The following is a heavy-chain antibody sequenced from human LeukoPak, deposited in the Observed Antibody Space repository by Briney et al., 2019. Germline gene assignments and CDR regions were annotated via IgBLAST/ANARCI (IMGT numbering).Heavy chain of an antibody. Sequence: SETLSLTCSVSGASISSCYWSWIRQPPGKGLEWIGYIYYSGSTKYNPSLKSRVTISVDTSKNQLSLKMRSVTAADTAVYYCARDPGYSYGYGFDDWGQGTLVTVSS. D-gene: IGHD5-18*01. CDR1: GASISSCY. J-gene: IGHJ4*02. V-gene: IGHV4-59*01. CDR3: ARDPGYSYGYGFDD. CDR2: IYYSGST.